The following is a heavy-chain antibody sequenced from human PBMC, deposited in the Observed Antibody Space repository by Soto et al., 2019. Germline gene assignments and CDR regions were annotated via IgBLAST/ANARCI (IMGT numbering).Heavy chain of an antibody. CDR1: GFTFSSYA. D-gene: IGHD5-18*01. CDR3: ARDRLSGTPMVLWYFDL. V-gene: IGHV3-30-3*01. Sequence: QVQLVESGGGVVQPGRSLRLSCAASGFTFSSYAMHWVRQAPGKGLEWVAVISYDGSNKYYADSVKGRFTISRDNSKNTLYLQMNSLRAEDTAVYYCARDRLSGTPMVLWYFDLWGRVTLVTVSS. CDR2: ISYDGSNK. J-gene: IGHJ2*01.